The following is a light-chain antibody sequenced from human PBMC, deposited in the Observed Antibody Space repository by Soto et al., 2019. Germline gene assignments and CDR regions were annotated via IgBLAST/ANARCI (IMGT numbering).Light chain of an antibody. CDR3: QQYHTYWWT. CDR2: KAS. Sequence: DIQMTQSPPTLSASVGDRVTITCRASQTIINWLAWYQQKPGKAPKLLIYKASTLEGEVPSRFSGSGSETEFTLTINSLQPDDSATYYCQQYHTYWWTFGQGTRWIS. V-gene: IGKV1-5*03. CDR1: QTIINW. J-gene: IGKJ1*01.